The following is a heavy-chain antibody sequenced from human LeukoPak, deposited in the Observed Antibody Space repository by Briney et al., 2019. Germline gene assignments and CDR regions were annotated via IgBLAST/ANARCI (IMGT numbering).Heavy chain of an antibody. D-gene: IGHD2-21*02. J-gene: IGHJ4*02. Sequence: PGGSLRLSCAASGFTFSSYDMSWVRQAPGKGLEWVSIISSSSSYIYYADSVKGRFTISRDNAKNALYLQMNSLRVEDTAVYYCARDGRCGGDCYASWGQGTLVTVSS. V-gene: IGHV3-21*01. CDR3: ARDGRCGGDCYAS. CDR1: GFTFSSYD. CDR2: ISSSSSYI.